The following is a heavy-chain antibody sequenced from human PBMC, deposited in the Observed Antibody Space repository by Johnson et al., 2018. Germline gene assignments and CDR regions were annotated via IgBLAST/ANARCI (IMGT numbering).Heavy chain of an antibody. V-gene: IGHV1-69*18. CDR1: GYTLTRYA. CDR3: ARDLVGSRVDGNTYFYHMDV. CDR2: TILMFGKA. Sequence: VQLVESGAEVKKPGASVKVSCKASGYTLTRYAINCVRQAPGQGLAWMGKTILMFGKANYAQKFQGRVSITSDESTATAYMALSSLRFEDTAVYYCARDLVGSRVDGNTYFYHMDVWGQGTTVTVSS. J-gene: IGHJ6*02. D-gene: IGHD2-8*02.